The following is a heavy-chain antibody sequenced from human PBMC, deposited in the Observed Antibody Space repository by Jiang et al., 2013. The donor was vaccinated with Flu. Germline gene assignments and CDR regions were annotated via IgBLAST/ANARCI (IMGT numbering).Heavy chain of an antibody. Sequence: GSGLVKPSETLSLTCTVSGGSISSYYWSWIRQPPGKGLEWIGYIYYSGSTNYNPSLKSRVTISVDTSKNQFSLKLSSVTAADTAVYYCARDRATISKGQYYYYGMDVWGQGTTVTVSS. D-gene: IGHD5-24*01. J-gene: IGHJ6*02. CDR1: GGSISSYY. V-gene: IGHV4-59*01. CDR2: IYYSGST. CDR3: ARDRATISKGQYYYYGMDV.